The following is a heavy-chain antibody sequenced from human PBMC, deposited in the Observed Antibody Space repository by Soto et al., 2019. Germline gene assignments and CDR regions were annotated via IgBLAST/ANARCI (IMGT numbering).Heavy chain of an antibody. V-gene: IGHV3-30*18. J-gene: IGHJ5*02. Sequence: PGGSLRLSCAASGFTFSSYGMHWVRQAPGKGLEWVAVISYDGSNKYYADSVKGRFTISRDNSKNTLYLQMNSLRAEDTAVYYCAKGAVGSWGQGTLVTVSS. D-gene: IGHD1-26*01. CDR3: AKGAVGS. CDR2: ISYDGSNK. CDR1: GFTFSSYG.